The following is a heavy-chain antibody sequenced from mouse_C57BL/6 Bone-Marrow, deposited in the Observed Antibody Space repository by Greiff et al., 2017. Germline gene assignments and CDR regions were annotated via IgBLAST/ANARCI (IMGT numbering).Heavy chain of an antibody. CDR1: GFSFNTYA. V-gene: IGHV10-1*01. CDR3: VGGQAAY. J-gene: IGHJ3*01. CDR2: IRSKSNNYAS. Sequence: EVKVVESGGGLVQPKGSLKLSCAASGFSFNTYAMNWVRQAPGKGLEWVARIRSKSNNYASYYADSGKDRFTISRADSESMLYLQMHKLKTEDTAMYSCVGGQAAYWGQGTLVTVSA.